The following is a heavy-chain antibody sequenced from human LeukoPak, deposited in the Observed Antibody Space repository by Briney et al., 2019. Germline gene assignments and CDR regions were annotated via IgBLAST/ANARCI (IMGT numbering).Heavy chain of an antibody. V-gene: IGHV4-30-4*08. D-gene: IGHD3-10*01. CDR1: GGSINSGDYY. Sequence: SQTLSLTCIVSGGSINSGDYYWSWIRQPPGKGLEWIGYINHSGSTYYNPSLRSRLIISVDTSKNQFSLQLGSVTAADTAVYYCARHRFEVRGVRGTWFDPWGQGTLVTVSS. J-gene: IGHJ5*02. CDR3: ARHRFEVRGVRGTWFDP. CDR2: INHSGST.